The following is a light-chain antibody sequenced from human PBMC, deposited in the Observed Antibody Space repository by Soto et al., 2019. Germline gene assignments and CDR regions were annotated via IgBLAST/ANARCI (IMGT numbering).Light chain of an antibody. V-gene: IGLV2-14*01. CDR1: SSDVGGYNY. J-gene: IGLJ1*01. Sequence: HSALTQPASVSGSPGQSIAISCTGTSSDVGGYNYVSWYQQHPGKAPKLMVYDVSNRPSGVSNRFSGSKSGNTASLTISGLQAEHEADYYCSSYTSSSTYVFGTGTKLTVL. CDR3: SSYTSSSTYV. CDR2: DVS.